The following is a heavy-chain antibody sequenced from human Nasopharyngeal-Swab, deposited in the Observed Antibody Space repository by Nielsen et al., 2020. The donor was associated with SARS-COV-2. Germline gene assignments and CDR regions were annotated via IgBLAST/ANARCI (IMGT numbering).Heavy chain of an antibody. Sequence: ASVKVSCKVSGYTLTELSMHWVRQAPGKGLEWMGGFDPEDGETIYAQKFQGRVTMTEDTSTDTAYMELSSLRSEDTAVYYCALGTVTPYYYGMDVWGQGTTVTVSS. CDR1: GYTLTELS. J-gene: IGHJ6*02. CDR2: FDPEDGET. CDR3: ALGTVTPYYYGMDV. V-gene: IGHV1-24*01. D-gene: IGHD4-11*01.